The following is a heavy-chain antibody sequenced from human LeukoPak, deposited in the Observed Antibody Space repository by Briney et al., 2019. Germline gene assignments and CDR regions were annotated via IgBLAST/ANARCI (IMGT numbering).Heavy chain of an antibody. CDR2: ITHSGST. Sequence: SETLSLTCGVSGGAFSDYYWSWIRQPPGKGLEWIGDITHSGSTNYNPSLKSRVTISVDTSKNQFSLELTSATAADTALYYCATGGAGWFSDYWGQGTLVTVSS. J-gene: IGHJ4*02. V-gene: IGHV4-34*01. CDR3: ATGGAGWFSDY. CDR1: GGAFSDYY. D-gene: IGHD6-19*01.